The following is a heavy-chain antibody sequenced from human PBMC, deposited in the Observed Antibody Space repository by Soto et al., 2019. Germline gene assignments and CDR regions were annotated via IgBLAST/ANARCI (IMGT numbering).Heavy chain of an antibody. D-gene: IGHD3-3*01. CDR2: IYWNDDK. J-gene: IGHJ3*01. CDR3: AHRSFANDAFDV. Sequence: QITLKESGPTLVKPTQTLALTCTFSGFSLSTSGVGVGWIRQPPGKALEWLALIYWNDDKHYSPYLKSRLTIAKDTSKNQVVLTMTNMDPVDTATYYCAHRSFANDAFDVWGQGTMVTVSS. CDR1: GFSLSTSGVG. V-gene: IGHV2-5*01.